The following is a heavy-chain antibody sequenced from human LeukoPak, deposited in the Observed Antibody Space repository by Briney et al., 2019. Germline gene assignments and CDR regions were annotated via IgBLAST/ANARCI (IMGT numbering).Heavy chain of an antibody. CDR3: ARGRIAKIVVVHSFHYGMDV. CDR1: GGSFTDYF. CDR2: INDYTGNT. Sequence: SETLSLTCDVFGGSFTDYFWTWIRQSPGRGLEWIGEINDYTGNTNYNPSLNSRVSISLEKSKNQFSLELRSVTAADTAVYYCARGRIAKIVVVHSFHYGMDVWGQGTTVTVSS. D-gene: IGHD3-22*01. J-gene: IGHJ6*02. V-gene: IGHV4-34*01.